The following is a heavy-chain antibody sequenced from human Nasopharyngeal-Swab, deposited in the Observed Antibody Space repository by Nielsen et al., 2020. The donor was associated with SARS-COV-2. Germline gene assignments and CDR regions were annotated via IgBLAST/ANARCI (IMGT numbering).Heavy chain of an antibody. CDR3: ARDPTSVAGTGDYYYGMDV. CDR1: GYTFTGYY. J-gene: IGHJ6*02. D-gene: IGHD6-19*01. V-gene: IGHV1-2*02. CDR2: INPNSGGT. Sequence: ASVKVSCKASGYTFTGYYMHWVRQAPGQGLEWMGWINPNSGGTNYAQKFQGRVTMTRDTSISTAYMELSRLRSDDTAVYYCARDPTSVAGTGDYYYGMDVWGQETTVTVSS.